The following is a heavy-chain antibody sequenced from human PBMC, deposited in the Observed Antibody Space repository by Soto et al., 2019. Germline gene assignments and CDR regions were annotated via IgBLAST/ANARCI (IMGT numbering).Heavy chain of an antibody. J-gene: IGHJ4*02. CDR2: ISGSGGST. Sequence: PGGSLRLSXAASGFTSSSYAMSWVRQAPGKGLEWVSAISGSGGSTYYADSVKGRFTISRDNSKNTLYLQMNSLRAEDTAVYYCPKDQGTMIVVVITSFDYWGQGTLVTVSS. CDR1: GFTSSSYA. D-gene: IGHD3-22*01. V-gene: IGHV3-23*01. CDR3: PKDQGTMIVVVITSFDY.